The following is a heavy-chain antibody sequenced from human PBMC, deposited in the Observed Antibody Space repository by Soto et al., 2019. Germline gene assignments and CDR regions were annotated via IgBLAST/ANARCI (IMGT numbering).Heavy chain of an antibody. CDR3: ATSLWFGTQPEI. J-gene: IGHJ4*02. CDR2: VSPSGTT. V-gene: IGHV4-34*01. D-gene: IGHD3-10*01. Sequence: SETLSLTCAVYGGSFSNNYWTWFRQPPGKGLEWIGEVSPSGTTKYIPSLKSRGTISVDTSRKQFFLKVTSVSAADTAVYYCATSLWFGTQPEIWGPGTLVTVSS. CDR1: GGSFSNNY.